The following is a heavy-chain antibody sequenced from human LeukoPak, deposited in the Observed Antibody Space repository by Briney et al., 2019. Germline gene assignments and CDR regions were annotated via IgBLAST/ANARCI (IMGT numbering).Heavy chain of an antibody. CDR3: ARDNRLYYYDSSGYYYFDY. J-gene: IGHJ4*02. Sequence: SETLSLTCAVSGGSISSSNWWSWVRQPPGKGLEWIGEIYHSGGTNYNPSLKSRVTISVDKSKNQFSLKLSSVTAADTAVYYCARDNRLYYYDSSGYYYFDYWGQGTLVTVSS. CDR1: GGSISSSNW. V-gene: IGHV4-4*02. D-gene: IGHD3-22*01. CDR2: IYHSGGT.